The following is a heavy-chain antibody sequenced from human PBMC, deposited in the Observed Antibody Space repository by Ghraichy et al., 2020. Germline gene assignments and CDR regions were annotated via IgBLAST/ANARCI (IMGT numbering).Heavy chain of an antibody. J-gene: IGHJ4*02. CDR1: GDSIRSGTYY. CDR3: ARMDTAMFLSSYFDS. V-gene: IGHV4-31*03. D-gene: IGHD5-18*01. Sequence: SLNISCTVSGDSIRSGTYYWSWIRQHPGKGLEWIGYIYHSGGTYYNESLKSRVTISVDTPKNQFSLNLISVSAADTAVYYCARMDTAMFLSSYFDSWGQGILVTVSS. CDR2: IYHSGGT.